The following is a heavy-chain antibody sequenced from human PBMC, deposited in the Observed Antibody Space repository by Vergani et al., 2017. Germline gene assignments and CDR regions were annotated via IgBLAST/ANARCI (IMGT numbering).Heavy chain of an antibody. CDR3: ARDRSSSWLENYYFDY. CDR1: GGTFSSYA. CDR2: IIPIFGTA. Sequence: QVQLVQSGAEVKKPGSSVKVSCKASGGTFSSYAISWVRQAPGQGLEWMGGIIPIFGTANYAQKFQGRVTITADESTSTAYMELSSLRSEDTAVYYCARDRSSSWLENYYFDYWGQGTLVTVSS. D-gene: IGHD6-13*01. J-gene: IGHJ4*02. V-gene: IGHV1-69*01.